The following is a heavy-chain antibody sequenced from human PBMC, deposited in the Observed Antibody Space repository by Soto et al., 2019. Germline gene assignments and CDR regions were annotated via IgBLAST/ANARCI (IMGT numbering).Heavy chain of an antibody. D-gene: IGHD3-3*01. CDR3: ARVGYDFWSGYFERGMDV. CDR2: INHSRST. Sequence: SETLSLTCAVYGGSFSGYYWSWIRQPPGKGLEWIGEINHSRSTNYNPSLKSRVTISVDTSKNQFSLKLSSVTAADTAVYYCARVGYDFWSGYFERGMDVWGQGTTVTVSS. V-gene: IGHV4-34*01. J-gene: IGHJ6*02. CDR1: GGSFSGYY.